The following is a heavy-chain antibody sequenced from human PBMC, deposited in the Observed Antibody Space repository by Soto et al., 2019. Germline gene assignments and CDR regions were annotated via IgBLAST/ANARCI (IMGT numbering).Heavy chain of an antibody. J-gene: IGHJ6*02. Sequence: EVQLVEPGGGLVQPGGSLKLSCAASGFTFSSSAMHWVRQSSEKGLEWVVRIRSKANSYATAYAASVKGRFTISRDDSKTTAYLQMNSLKTEETAVYYCTSSALIDYYYYYGMDVWGPGTTVTVSS. D-gene: IGHD3-22*01. CDR1: GFTFSSSA. V-gene: IGHV3-73*02. CDR2: IRSKANSYAT. CDR3: TSSALIDYYYYYGMDV.